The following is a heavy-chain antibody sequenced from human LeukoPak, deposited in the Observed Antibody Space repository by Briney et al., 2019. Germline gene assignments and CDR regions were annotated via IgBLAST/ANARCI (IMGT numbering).Heavy chain of an antibody. D-gene: IGHD2/OR15-2a*01. J-gene: IGHJ4*02. CDR1: GFTFDDYA. Sequence: GRSLRLSCAASGFTFDDYAMHWVRQAPGKGLEWVSGISWNSGSIGYADSVKGRFTISRDNSKNTLYLQMNSLRAEDTAVYYCARDAAFLDYWGQGTLVTVSS. V-gene: IGHV3-9*01. CDR2: ISWNSGSI. CDR3: ARDAAFLDY.